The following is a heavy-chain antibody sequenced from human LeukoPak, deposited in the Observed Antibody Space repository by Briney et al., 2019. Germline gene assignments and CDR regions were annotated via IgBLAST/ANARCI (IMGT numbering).Heavy chain of an antibody. CDR3: ARATVIGNAPVPGYMDV. Sequence: PGGSLRLSCAASGFTFSTYDMHWVRQVSGKGLEWVSPIGTIGDTFYPGSVKGRFTISRENAKNSLYLQMNGLRAGDTAVYYCARATVIGNAPVPGYMDVWGKGTTVTVSS. CDR1: GFTFSTYD. D-gene: IGHD2-21*01. J-gene: IGHJ6*03. CDR2: IGTIGDT. V-gene: IGHV3-13*01.